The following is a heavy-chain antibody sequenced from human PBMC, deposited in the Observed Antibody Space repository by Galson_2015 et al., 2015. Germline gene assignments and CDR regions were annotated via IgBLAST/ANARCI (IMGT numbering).Heavy chain of an antibody. CDR1: GFSLRTWGVG. V-gene: IGHV2-5*02. Sequence: PALEKPPPALTLACTLSGFSLRTWGVGVGWIRQPPGKALEWLALIYWDAGKRYSPSLKSRLTITKDTSKNQVVLTMTNMEPVDTATYYCTHSLRAMTTVTTSDAFHMWGQGTMVTVSS. D-gene: IGHD4-17*01. J-gene: IGHJ3*02. CDR2: IYWDAGK. CDR3: THSLRAMTTVTTSDAFHM.